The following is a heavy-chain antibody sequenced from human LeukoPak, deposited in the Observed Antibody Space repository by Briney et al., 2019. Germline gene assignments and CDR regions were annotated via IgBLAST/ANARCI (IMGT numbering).Heavy chain of an antibody. CDR2: MYHSGSI. D-gene: IGHD6-19*01. CDR3: ARVASSVRDDAFDI. CDR1: GGSFSGYY. V-gene: IGHV4-38-2*01. J-gene: IGHJ3*02. Sequence: SETLSLTCAVYGGSFSGYYWGWIRQPPGKGLEWIGSMYHSGSIYQKPSLKNRVTISIDTSKNQFSLKLNSVTAADTAVYYCARVASSVRDDAFDIWGQGTMVTVSS.